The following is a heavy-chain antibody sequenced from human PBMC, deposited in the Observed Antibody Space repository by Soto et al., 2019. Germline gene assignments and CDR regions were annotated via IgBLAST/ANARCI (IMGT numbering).Heavy chain of an antibody. V-gene: IGHV1-69*06. D-gene: IGHD6-13*01. J-gene: IGHJ5*02. CDR2: IILIFGTA. CDR3: ASAAQQLVTEDGFDP. CDR1: GGTFSSYA. Sequence: PVKVSCKAPGGTFSSYAISWVRQAPGQGLVWMGGIILIFGTANYAQKFQGRVTITADKSTSTAYMELSSLRSEDTAVYYCASAAQQLVTEDGFDPWGQGT.